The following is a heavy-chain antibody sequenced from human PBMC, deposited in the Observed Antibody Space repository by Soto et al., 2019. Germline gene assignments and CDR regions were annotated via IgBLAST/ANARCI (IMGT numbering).Heavy chain of an antibody. Sequence: EAQLVESGGGLVQPGGSLRLSCAASGFTLSRYSMSWVRQAPGKGLEYIAYIDTGSISKYYADSVEGRFAISRDNAKNSLYLQLNSLRDEDTALYFCTRDRRTGDFREAFEIWGQGTLVTVSS. V-gene: IGHV3-48*02. CDR1: GFTLSRYS. J-gene: IGHJ3*02. CDR3: TRDRRTGDFREAFEI. CDR2: IDTGSISK. D-gene: IGHD1-1*01.